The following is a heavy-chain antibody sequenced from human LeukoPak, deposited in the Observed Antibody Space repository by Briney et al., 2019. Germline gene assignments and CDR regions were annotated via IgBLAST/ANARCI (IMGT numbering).Heavy chain of an antibody. V-gene: IGHV3-7*02. CDR3: TRGDRGYAESLY. D-gene: IGHD5-12*01. J-gene: IGHJ4*02. CDR1: GFSFREHW. Sequence: PGGSLRLSCTVSGFSFREHWMSWVRQAPGKGLEWVGNIKEDGNEDYYVDSVEGRFVTFRDNAKNSLYLQMHSLRAEDTAVYYCTRGDRGYAESLYWGRGTLVTVSS. CDR2: IKEDGNED.